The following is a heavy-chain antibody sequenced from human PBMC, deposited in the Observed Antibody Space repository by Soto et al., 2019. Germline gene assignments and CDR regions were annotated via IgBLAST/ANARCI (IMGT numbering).Heavy chain of an antibody. CDR1: GGSISSYY. V-gene: IGHV4-59*01. CDR2: IYYSGST. D-gene: IGHD3-16*01. J-gene: IGHJ4*02. Sequence: SETLSLTCTVSGGSISSYYWSWIRQPPGKGLEWIGYIYYSGSTNYNPSLKSRVTISVDTSKNQFSLKLSSVTAADTAVYYCAIMRKSLADYPEHFSNWGQGTLVTVS. CDR3: AIMRKSLADYPEHFSN.